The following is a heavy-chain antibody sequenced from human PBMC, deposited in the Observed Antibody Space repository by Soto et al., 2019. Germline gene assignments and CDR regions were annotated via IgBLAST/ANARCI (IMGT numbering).Heavy chain of an antibody. CDR2: SSGSGGST. CDR3: AKDQYSSGWALYYFDY. V-gene: IGHV3-23*01. D-gene: IGHD6-19*01. CDR1: GFTFSSYA. Sequence: EVQLLESGGGLVQPGGSLRLSCAASGFTFSSYAMSWVRQAPGKGLEWVSASSGSGGSTSYADSVKGRFTISRDNSKNTLYLQMNSLRAEDTAVYYCAKDQYSSGWALYYFDYWGQGTLVTVSS. J-gene: IGHJ4*02.